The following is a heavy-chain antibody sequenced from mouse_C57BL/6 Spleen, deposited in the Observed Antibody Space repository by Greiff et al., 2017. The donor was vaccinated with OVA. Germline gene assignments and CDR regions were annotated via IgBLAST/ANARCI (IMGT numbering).Heavy chain of an antibody. CDR2: IYPGDGDT. CDR3: ARRGNYYDSSPYFDY. Sequence: QVQLQQSGPELVKPGASVKISCKASGYAFSSSWMNWVKQRPGKGLEWIGRIYPGDGDTNYNGKFKGKATLTADKSYSTAYMQLSSLTSEDSAVYFCARRGNYYDSSPYFDYWGQGTTLTVSS. CDR1: GYAFSSSW. D-gene: IGHD1-1*01. J-gene: IGHJ2*01. V-gene: IGHV1-82*01.